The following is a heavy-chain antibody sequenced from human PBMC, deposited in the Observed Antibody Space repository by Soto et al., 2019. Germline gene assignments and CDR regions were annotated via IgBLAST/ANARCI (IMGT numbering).Heavy chain of an antibody. D-gene: IGHD3-3*01. Sequence: QVQLVQSGAEVKKPGSSVKVSCKASGGTFSSYAISWVRQAPGQGLEWMGGIIPIFGTANYAQKFQGRVTITADKSTSTAYMELSRLRSEDTAVYYCARKGFFEVTIFGVVNYYGMDVWGQGTTVTVSS. CDR3: ARKGFFEVTIFGVVNYYGMDV. J-gene: IGHJ6*02. CDR2: IIPIFGTA. V-gene: IGHV1-69*06. CDR1: GGTFSSYA.